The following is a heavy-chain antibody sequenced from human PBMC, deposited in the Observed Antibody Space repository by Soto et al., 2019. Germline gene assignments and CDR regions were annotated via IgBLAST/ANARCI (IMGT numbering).Heavy chain of an antibody. J-gene: IGHJ6*02. Sequence: SETLSLTCAVYGGSFSGYYWSWIRQPPGKGLEWIGEINHSGSTNYNPSLKSRVTISVDTSKNQFSLKLSSVTAADTAVYYCARADRNSYGSGSYYFDYYYGMDVWGQGTTVTVSS. CDR2: INHSGST. CDR3: ARADRNSYGSGSYYFDYYYGMDV. D-gene: IGHD3-10*01. CDR1: GGSFSGYY. V-gene: IGHV4-34*01.